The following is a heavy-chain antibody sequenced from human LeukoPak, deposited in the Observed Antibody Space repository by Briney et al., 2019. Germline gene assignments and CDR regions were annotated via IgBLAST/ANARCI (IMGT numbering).Heavy chain of an antibody. CDR2: IYHSGST. CDR1: GGSISSGGYS. CDR3: ARFRSTGILP. J-gene: IGHJ4*02. Sequence: SQTLSLTCAVSGGSISSGGYSWSWIRQPPGKGLEWIGYIYHSGSTYYNPSLKSRVTISVDRSKNQFSLKLSSVTAADTAVYYCARFRSTGILPWGQGTLVTVSS. V-gene: IGHV4-30-2*01. D-gene: IGHD3-9*01.